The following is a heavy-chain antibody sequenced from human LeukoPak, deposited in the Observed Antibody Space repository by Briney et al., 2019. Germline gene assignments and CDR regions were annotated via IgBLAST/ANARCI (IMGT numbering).Heavy chain of an antibody. V-gene: IGHV1-69*13. D-gene: IGHD3-10*01. J-gene: IGHJ6*02. Sequence: SVKVSCKASGGTFSSYGISWVRQAPGQGLEWMGGIIPIFGTPNYAQKFQGRVTITADESASTAYMELSSLRSEDTAVYYCARGSGTITMVRGVFYGMDVWGQGTTVTVSS. CDR1: GGTFSSYG. CDR3: ARGSGTITMVRGVFYGMDV. CDR2: IIPIFGTP.